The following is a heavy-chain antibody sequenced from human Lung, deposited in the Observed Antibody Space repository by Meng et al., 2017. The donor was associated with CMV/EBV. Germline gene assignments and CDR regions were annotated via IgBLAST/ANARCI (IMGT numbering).Heavy chain of an antibody. V-gene: IGHV3-7*01. D-gene: IGHD3-16*01. Sequence: GESLKISCAASGFTFSRYWMSWVRQAPGKGLEWVANIRQDGTEKHYVGSVKGRFTVSRDNAKNSLYLQMNSLRAEDSAVYYCARDPAVLYYYYYGMEVWGQGNXVNGSS. CDR3: ARDPAVLYYYYYGMEV. CDR2: IRQDGTEK. CDR1: GFTFSRYW. J-gene: IGHJ6*01.